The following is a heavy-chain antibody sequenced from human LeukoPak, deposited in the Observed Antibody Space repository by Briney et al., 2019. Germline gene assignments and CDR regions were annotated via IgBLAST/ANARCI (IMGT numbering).Heavy chain of an antibody. J-gene: IGHJ5*02. D-gene: IGHD6-19*01. CDR3: ARARVAGPKRYNWFDP. CDR2: IYTSGST. CDR1: GGSISSYY. Sequence: SETLSLTCTVSGGSISSYYWSWIRQPAGKGLEWIGRIYTSGSTNYNPSLKSRVTISVDTSKNQFSLKLSSVTAADTAVYYCARARVAGPKRYNWFDPWGQGTLVTVSS. V-gene: IGHV4-4*07.